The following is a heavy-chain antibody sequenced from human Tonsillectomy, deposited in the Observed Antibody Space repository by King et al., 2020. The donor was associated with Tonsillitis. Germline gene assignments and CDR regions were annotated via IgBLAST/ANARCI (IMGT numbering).Heavy chain of an antibody. Sequence: QLVQSGAEVKKPGASVKVSCKASGYTFSSYDINWVRQATGQGLEWMGWMNPNSGNTGYAQKYRGRITMTSNTSIRTAYMELSIRTADDTAVYYWARVWRSGVELMLYAHDYWGQGTLVTVSS. CDR1: GYTFSSYD. D-gene: IGHD2-8*01. CDR3: ARVWRSGVELMLYAHDY. CDR2: MNPNSGNT. J-gene: IGHJ4*02. V-gene: IGHV1-8*01.